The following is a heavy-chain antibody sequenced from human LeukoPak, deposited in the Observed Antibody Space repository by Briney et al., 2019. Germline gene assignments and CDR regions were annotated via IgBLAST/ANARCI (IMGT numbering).Heavy chain of an antibody. D-gene: IGHD1-26*01. V-gene: IGHV3-23*01. Sequence: GGSLRLSCAASGFTFSSYAMNWVRQAPGKGLEWVSAISGSGGSTYYADSVKGRFTISRDNSKNTLYLQMNSLRAEDTAVYYCARARGRYSGSNFDYWGQGTLVTVSS. CDR1: GFTFSSYA. J-gene: IGHJ4*02. CDR2: ISGSGGST. CDR3: ARARGRYSGSNFDY.